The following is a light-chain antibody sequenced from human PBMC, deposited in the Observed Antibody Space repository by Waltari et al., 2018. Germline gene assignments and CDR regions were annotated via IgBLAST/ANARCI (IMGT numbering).Light chain of an antibody. CDR1: QSVSDK. Sequence: EVVMTQSPATLSVSPGGRATHSCRASQSVSDKLAWYQHKPGQGPRLLIFGASNRATGIPDRFSGSGSGTDFTLTISSLQSEDFALYYCQQYNDWPLTFGRGTKVEIK. J-gene: IGKJ4*01. CDR3: QQYNDWPLT. V-gene: IGKV3-15*01. CDR2: GAS.